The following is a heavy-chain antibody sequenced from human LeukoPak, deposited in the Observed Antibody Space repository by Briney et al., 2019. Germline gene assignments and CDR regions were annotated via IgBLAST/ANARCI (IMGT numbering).Heavy chain of an antibody. CDR3: ASVYNYGMDV. CDR2: LNTSGGST. J-gene: IGHJ6*02. V-gene: IGHV1-46*01. Sequence: GASVKVSCKASGYTVTSYYMHWVRQAPGQGLEWMGILNTSGGSTSYAQKFQGRATLTRPTSTSTVYMELSSLRSEDTAVYYCASVYNYGMDVWGQGTTVIVSS. CDR1: GYTVTSYY.